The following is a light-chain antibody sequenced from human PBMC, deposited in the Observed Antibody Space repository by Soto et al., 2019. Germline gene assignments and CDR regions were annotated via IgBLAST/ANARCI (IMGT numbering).Light chain of an antibody. CDR3: QQYDNLPWT. CDR2: DAS. V-gene: IGKV1-33*01. J-gene: IGKJ1*01. Sequence: DIQMTQSPSSLSASVGDRVTIPCRASQSISNYLNWYQQKPGKAPKLLIYDASNLETGVPSRFSGSGSGTDFTFTISSLQPEDIATYYCQQYDNLPWTFGQGTKVDIK. CDR1: QSISNY.